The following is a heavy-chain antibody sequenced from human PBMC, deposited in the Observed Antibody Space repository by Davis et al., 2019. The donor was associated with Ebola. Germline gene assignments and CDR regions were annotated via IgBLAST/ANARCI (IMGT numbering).Heavy chain of an antibody. J-gene: IGHJ4*02. V-gene: IGHV3-21*01. CDR1: GFTFSSYA. D-gene: IGHD2-21*01. CDR3: ARGVVIDARGPSFDY. CDR2: ISSSSSYI. Sequence: GESLKISCAASGFTFSSYAMNWVRQAPGKGLEWVSSISSSSSYIYYADSVKGRFTISRDNAKNSLYLQMNSLRAEDTAVYYCARGVVIDARGPSFDYWGQGTLVTVSS.